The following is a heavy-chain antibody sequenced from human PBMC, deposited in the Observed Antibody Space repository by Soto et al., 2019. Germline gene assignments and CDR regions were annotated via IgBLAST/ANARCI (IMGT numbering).Heavy chain of an antibody. D-gene: IGHD6-13*01. V-gene: IGHV1-2*04. CDR1: GYTFTGYY. Sequence: QVQLVQSGAEVKKPGASVKVSCKASGYTFTGYYMHWVRQAPGQGLEWMGWINPNSGGTNYAQKFQGWVTMTRDTSISTAYMELSRLRSDDTAVYYCASCPLMAAAGGGCAFDIWGQGTMVTVSS. CDR2: INPNSGGT. CDR3: ASCPLMAAAGGGCAFDI. J-gene: IGHJ3*02.